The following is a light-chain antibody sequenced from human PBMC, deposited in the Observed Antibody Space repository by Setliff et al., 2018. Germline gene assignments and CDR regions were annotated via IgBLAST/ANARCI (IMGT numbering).Light chain of an antibody. CDR1: SSDIGAYTY. V-gene: IGLV2-14*03. Sequence: QSALAQPASMSGSPGQSITISCTGTSSDIGAYTYVSWYQQHPGKAPKLLISDVCYRPSGVSHRFSGSKSGNTASLTISWLQAEDEADYYCSSYTTSSLRVFGGGTKVTVL. CDR2: DVC. CDR3: SSYTTSSLRV. J-gene: IGLJ1*01.